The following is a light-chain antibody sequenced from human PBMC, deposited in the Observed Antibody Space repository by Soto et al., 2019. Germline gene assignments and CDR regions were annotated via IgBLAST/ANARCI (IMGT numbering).Light chain of an antibody. V-gene: IGKV3-11*01. CDR3: QQRSNWPLGT. CDR1: QSVGTS. J-gene: IGKJ1*01. Sequence: ETVVTQSPATLSLSPGERTTLSCGASQSVGTSLAWYQQKPGQPPRLLISDASDRATGIPAKFSGGGSGTDFNITISSLYPEDSAVYYCQQRSNWPLGTFGQGTKVDIK. CDR2: DAS.